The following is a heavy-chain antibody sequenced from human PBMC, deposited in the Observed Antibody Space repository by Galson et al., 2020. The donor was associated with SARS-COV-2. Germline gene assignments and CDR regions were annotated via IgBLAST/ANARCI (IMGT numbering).Heavy chain of an antibody. CDR1: GGSISNNDW. Sequence: SDTLSLTCTVSGGSISNNDWWSWVRQPPGKGLEWIGEISQSVTTHYNPSLKSRVTISGDKSKNQISLKLSSVTAADTAVYYCARDSGYCTDGVCYRYWYFDLWGRGTLVTVSS. CDR3: ARDSGYCTDGVCYRYWYFDL. D-gene: IGHD2-8*01. V-gene: IGHV4-4*02. J-gene: IGHJ2*01. CDR2: ISQSVTT.